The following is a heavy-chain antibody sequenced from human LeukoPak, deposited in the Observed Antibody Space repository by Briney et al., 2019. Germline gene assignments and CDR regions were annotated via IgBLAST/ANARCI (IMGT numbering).Heavy chain of an antibody. Sequence: SQTLSLTCAISGDSVSGNSATWNWIRQSPSRGLEWLGRTYYRSKWFNDYAVSVKGRITINPDTSKNQFSLHLNSVTPEDTAVYYCAKDYDSSANGAFDIWGQGTMVTVSS. CDR3: AKDYDSSANGAFDI. J-gene: IGHJ3*02. V-gene: IGHV6-1*01. CDR1: GDSVSGNSAT. CDR2: TYYRSKWFN. D-gene: IGHD3-22*01.